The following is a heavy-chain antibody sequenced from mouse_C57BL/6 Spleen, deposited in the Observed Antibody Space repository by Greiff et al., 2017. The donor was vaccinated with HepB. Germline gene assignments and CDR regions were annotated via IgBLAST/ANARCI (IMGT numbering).Heavy chain of an antibody. D-gene: IGHD1-1*01. CDR1: GYAFSSYW. CDR2: IYPGDGDT. J-gene: IGHJ2*01. V-gene: IGHV1-80*01. Sequence: LVESGAELVKPGASVKISCKASGYAFSSYWMNWVKQRPGKGLEWIGQIYPGDGDTNYNGKFKGKATLTADKSSSTAYMQLSSLTSEDSAVYFCASYYYGSSFDYFDYWGQGTTLTVSS. CDR3: ASYYYGSSFDYFDY.